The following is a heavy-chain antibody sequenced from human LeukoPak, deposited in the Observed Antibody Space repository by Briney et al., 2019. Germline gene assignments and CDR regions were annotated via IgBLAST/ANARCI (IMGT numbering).Heavy chain of an antibody. CDR1: GFIFNNYA. V-gene: IGHV3-23*01. CDR3: AKVMTTVNPYYYGLDV. D-gene: IGHD4-17*01. CDR2: ISGSGDNT. J-gene: IGHJ6*02. Sequence: GGSLRLSCAASGFIFNNYAMSWVRQAPGRGLEWVSTISGSGDNTYSADSVKGRFPISRDNSKNTLYLRMISLRAEDTAVYYCAKVMTTVNPYYYGLDVWGQGTTVTVSS.